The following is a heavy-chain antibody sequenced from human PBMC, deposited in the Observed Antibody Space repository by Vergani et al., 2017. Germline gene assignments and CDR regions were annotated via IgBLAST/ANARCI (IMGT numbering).Heavy chain of an antibody. V-gene: IGHV4-38-2*02. D-gene: IGHD2-15*01. CDR1: GYSISSGYY. CDR3: ARDVCSGGSCYSDY. J-gene: IGHJ4*02. CDR2: IYHSGST. Sequence: QVQLQESGPGLVKPSETLSLTCAVSGYSISSGYYWGWIRQPPGKGLEWIGSIYHSGSTYYNPSLKSRVTISVDTSKNQFSLKLSSVTAADTAVYYCARDVCSGGSCYSDYWGQGTLVTVSS.